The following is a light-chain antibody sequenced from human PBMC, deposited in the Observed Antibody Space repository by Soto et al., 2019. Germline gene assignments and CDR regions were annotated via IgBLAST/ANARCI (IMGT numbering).Light chain of an antibody. V-gene: IGKV3-20*01. CDR3: LQYKNSPIT. CDR1: QSFSSNS. J-gene: IGKJ5*01. CDR2: GAS. Sequence: EIVLTQSPGTLSLSPGERATLSCRASQSFSSNSLGWYQQKPGQAPRLLIYGASTRATGIPARFSGSGSGTDFTLTISSLQPEDFATYYCLQYKNSPITFGQGTRLEIK.